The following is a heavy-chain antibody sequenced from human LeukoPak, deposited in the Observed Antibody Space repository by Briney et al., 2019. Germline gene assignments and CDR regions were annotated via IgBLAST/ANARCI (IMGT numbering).Heavy chain of an antibody. V-gene: IGHV4-34*01. CDR1: GGSFSGYY. Sequence: SETLSLTCAVYGGSFSGYYWSWIRQPPGKGLEWIGEINHSGSTNYNPSLKSRVTISVDTSKNQFSLKLSSVTAADTAVYYCARAYYYDSGALDYWGQGTLVTVSS. CDR2: INHSGST. J-gene: IGHJ4*02. CDR3: ARAYYYDSGALDY. D-gene: IGHD3-22*01.